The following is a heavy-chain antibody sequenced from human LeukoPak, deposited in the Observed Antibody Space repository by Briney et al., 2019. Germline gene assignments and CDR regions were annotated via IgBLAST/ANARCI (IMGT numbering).Heavy chain of an antibody. CDR2: IKPHGSEK. J-gene: IGHJ4*02. Sequence: GGSLRLSCAASGFIISTYLMSWVRQAPGKGLEWVASIKPHGSEKYYVDSVKGLFTIPRDNAKNSLDLQMNSLRVEDTAVYYCVRVSADGRAFDYWGQGTLVTVSS. CDR3: VRVSADGRAFDY. CDR1: GFIISTYL. V-gene: IGHV3-7*05. D-gene: IGHD6-13*01.